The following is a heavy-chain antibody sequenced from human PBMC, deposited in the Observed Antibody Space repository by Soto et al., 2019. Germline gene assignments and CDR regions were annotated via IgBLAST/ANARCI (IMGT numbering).Heavy chain of an antibody. CDR1: GFTFSSYG. J-gene: IGHJ5*02. CDR2: IWYDGSNK. CDR3: ARDSGDYSSGWYWFDP. V-gene: IGHV3-33*01. D-gene: IGHD6-19*01. Sequence: GGSLRLSCAASGFTFSSYGMHWVRQAPGKGLEWVAVIWYDGSNKYYADSVKGRFTISRDNSKNTLYLQMNSLRAEDTAVYYCARDSGDYSSGWYWFDPWGQGTLVTVSS.